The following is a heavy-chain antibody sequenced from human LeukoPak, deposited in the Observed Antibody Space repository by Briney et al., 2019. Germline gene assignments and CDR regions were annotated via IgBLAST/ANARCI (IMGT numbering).Heavy chain of an antibody. CDR2: VDPEDGET. Sequence: ASVKISCKVSGYTFTDYYMHWVQQAPGKGLEWMGLVDPEDGETIYAEKFQGRVTITADTSTDTAYMEPSSLRSEDTAVYYCATGGGATFDYWGQGTLVTVSS. CDR3: ATGGGATFDY. J-gene: IGHJ4*02. CDR1: GYTFTDYY. D-gene: IGHD1-26*01. V-gene: IGHV1-69-2*01.